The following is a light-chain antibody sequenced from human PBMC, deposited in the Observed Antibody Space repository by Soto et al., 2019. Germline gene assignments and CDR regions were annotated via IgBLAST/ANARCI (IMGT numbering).Light chain of an antibody. V-gene: IGKV1-27*01. CDR1: QDISNS. J-gene: IGKJ4*01. Sequence: DIQMTQSPSSLSASVGDRVTITCRASQDISNSLAWYQQKPGKVPKVLIYAASILQSGVPARFSGSGSGTDFTLTIRSLQSEDVATYYCQKYNSAPLTFGGGTKVEI. CDR3: QKYNSAPLT. CDR2: AAS.